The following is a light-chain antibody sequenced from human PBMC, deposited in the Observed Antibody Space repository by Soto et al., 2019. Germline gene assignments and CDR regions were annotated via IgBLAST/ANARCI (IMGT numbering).Light chain of an antibody. J-gene: IGKJ5*01. V-gene: IGKV3-20*01. CDR1: QSVPSNY. CDR2: GAS. Sequence: EIVLTQSPGTLSLSPGERATLSCRASQSVPSNYLAWYHQKPGQAPRLLIYGASTRATGIPDRFSRSGSGTDFTLTINRLEPEDFAVYYCQQSRSAITFGQGTRVDIK. CDR3: QQSRSAIT.